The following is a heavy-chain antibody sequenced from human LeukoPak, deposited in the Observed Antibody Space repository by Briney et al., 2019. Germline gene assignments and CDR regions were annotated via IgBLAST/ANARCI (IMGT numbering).Heavy chain of an antibody. CDR1: GGTFSSYA. CDR3: AREGSQWYYDSSGYPGALGY. Sequence: KVSCKASGGTFSSYAISWVRQAPGQGLEWMGRIIPIFGTANYAQKFQGRATITTDESTSTAYMELSSLRSEDTAVYYCAREGSQWYYDSSGYPGALGYWGQGTLVTVSS. D-gene: IGHD3-22*01. CDR2: IIPIFGTA. V-gene: IGHV1-69*05. J-gene: IGHJ4*02.